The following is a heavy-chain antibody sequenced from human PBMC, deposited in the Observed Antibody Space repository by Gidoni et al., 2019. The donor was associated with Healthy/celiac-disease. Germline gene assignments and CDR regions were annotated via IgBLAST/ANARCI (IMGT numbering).Heavy chain of an antibody. V-gene: IGHV3-43D*04. D-gene: IGHD3-22*01. Sequence: EVQLVESGGVVVQPGGSLGLSCAASGFTFDDYAMHWVRQAPGKGLEWVSLISWDGDSTYYAEYVKGRFTISRDNSKNSLYLQMNSLRAEDTALYYCAKGSYDSSGYYLDYWGQGTLVTVSS. CDR2: ISWDGDST. J-gene: IGHJ4*02. CDR1: GFTFDDYA. CDR3: AKGSYDSSGYYLDY.